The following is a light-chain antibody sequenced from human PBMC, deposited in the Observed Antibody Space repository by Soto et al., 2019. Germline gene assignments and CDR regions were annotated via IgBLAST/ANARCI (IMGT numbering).Light chain of an antibody. CDR1: QSISSW. Sequence: IHMTQSPSPLSASVGDRVTITCRASQSISSWLAWYQQKPGKAPKLLIYDASSLESGVPSRFSGSGSGTEFTLTISSLQPDDFATYYCQQYNSYSLFTFGPGTKVDIK. CDR2: DAS. J-gene: IGKJ3*01. CDR3: QQYNSYSLFT. V-gene: IGKV1-5*01.